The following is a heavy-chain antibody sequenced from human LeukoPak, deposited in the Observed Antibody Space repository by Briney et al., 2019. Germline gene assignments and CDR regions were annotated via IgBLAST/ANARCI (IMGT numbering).Heavy chain of an antibody. Sequence: SETLSLTCTVSGGSISSYYWSWIRQPPGKGLEWIGYIYYSGSTNYNPSLKSRVTISVDTSKNQFSLKLSSVTAADTAVYYCARGSSSWYLPLYYGMDVWGQGTTVTVSS. CDR1: GGSISSYY. V-gene: IGHV4-59*01. CDR3: ARGSSSWYLPLYYGMDV. J-gene: IGHJ6*02. D-gene: IGHD6-13*01. CDR2: IYYSGST.